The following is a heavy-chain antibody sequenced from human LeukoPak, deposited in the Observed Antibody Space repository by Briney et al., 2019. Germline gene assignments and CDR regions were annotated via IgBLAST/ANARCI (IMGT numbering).Heavy chain of an antibody. J-gene: IGHJ4*02. D-gene: IGHD3-22*01. CDR3: ARLPYYYDSSGYYYFSFDY. CDR1: GGSISSDY. CDR2: IHTSGST. Sequence: SETLSLTCTVSGGSISSDYWNWIRQPAGKGLEWIGHIHTSGSTNYNPSLKSRVTISVDTSKNQFSLKLSSVTAADTAVYYCARLPYYYDSSGYYYFSFDYWGQGTLVTVSS. V-gene: IGHV4-4*07.